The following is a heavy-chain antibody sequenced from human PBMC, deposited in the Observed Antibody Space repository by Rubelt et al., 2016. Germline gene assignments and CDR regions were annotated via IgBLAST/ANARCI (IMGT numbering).Heavy chain of an antibody. CDR3: AKMALGYDYVWGSYRTLDYFDY. CDR2: ISGSGGST. V-gene: IGHV3-23*04. D-gene: IGHD3-16*02. J-gene: IGHJ4*02. Sequence: EVQLVESGGGLVQPGGSLRLSCAASGFTFSSYAMSWVRQAPGKGLEWVSAISGSGGSTYYADSVKGRFTISRDNSKNTLYRQMNSLRADDTSVYYCAKMALGYDYVWGSYRTLDYFDYWGQGTLVTVSS. CDR1: GFTFSSYA.